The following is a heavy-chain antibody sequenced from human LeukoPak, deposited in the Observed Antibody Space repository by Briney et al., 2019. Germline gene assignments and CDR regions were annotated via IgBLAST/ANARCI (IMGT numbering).Heavy chain of an antibody. D-gene: IGHD6-19*01. CDR1: GFTFSNAW. V-gene: IGHV3-15*01. J-gene: IGHJ3*02. Sequence: GGSLRLSCAASGFTFSNAWMNWVRQAPGKGLEWVGRIKSKTDGGPTDYAAPVKGRFTISRDDSKSTLYLQMNSLKTEDTALYYCTTEVAADAFDIWGQGTMVTVSS. CDR3: TTEVAADAFDI. CDR2: IKSKTDGGPT.